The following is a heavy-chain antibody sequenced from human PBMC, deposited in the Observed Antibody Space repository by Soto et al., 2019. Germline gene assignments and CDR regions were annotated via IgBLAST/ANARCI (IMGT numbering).Heavy chain of an antibody. D-gene: IGHD6-19*01. CDR3: AKPSSGCYGGGDY. CDR1: GFTFSSYA. J-gene: IGHJ4*02. V-gene: IGHV3-23*01. Sequence: EVQLLESGGGLVQPGGSLRLSCAASGFTFSSYAMRWVRQAPGKGLEWVSAISGSGGSTYYADSVKGRFTISRDNSKNPLYLQMNSLRAEDTAVYYCAKPSSGCYGGGDYWGQGTLVTVSS. CDR2: ISGSGGST.